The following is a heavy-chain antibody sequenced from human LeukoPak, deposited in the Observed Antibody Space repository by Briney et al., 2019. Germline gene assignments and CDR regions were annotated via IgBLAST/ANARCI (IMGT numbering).Heavy chain of an antibody. CDR2: ISYDGSNK. Sequence: GGSLRLSCAASGFTFSSYGMHWVRQAPGKGLERVAVISYDGSNKYYADSVKGRFTISRDNSKNTLYLQMNSLRAEDTAVYYCAKEGYYYDSSGYNYYYGMDVWGQGTTVTVSS. V-gene: IGHV3-30*18. J-gene: IGHJ6*02. CDR1: GFTFSSYG. CDR3: AKEGYYYDSSGYNYYYGMDV. D-gene: IGHD3-22*01.